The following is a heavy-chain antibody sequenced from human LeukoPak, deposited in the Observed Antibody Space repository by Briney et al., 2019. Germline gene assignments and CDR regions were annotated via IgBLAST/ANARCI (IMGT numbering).Heavy chain of an antibody. D-gene: IGHD1-26*01. J-gene: IGHJ6*02. CDR2: IFYSGNT. CDR3: ARLRSGSTPPPPYYYYGLDV. V-gene: IGHV4-59*01. CDR1: GGPISDFY. Sequence: SETLSLTCTVSGGPISDFYWSWIRQSPEKGLEWIGNIFYSGNTNYNPSLRSRVTISVDTSKKQFSLRLTSVTAADTAVYYCARLRSGSTPPPPYYYYGLDVWGQGTTVAVSS.